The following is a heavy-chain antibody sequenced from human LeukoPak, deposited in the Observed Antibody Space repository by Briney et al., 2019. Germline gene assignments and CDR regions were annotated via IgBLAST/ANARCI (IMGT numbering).Heavy chain of an antibody. Sequence: SVKVSCKASGGTFSSYTISWVRQAPGQGLEWMGRIIPILGIANYAQRFQGRVTITADKSTSTAYMELSSLRSEDTAVYYRRARTDSSGYYADYWGQGTLVTVSS. CDR1: GGTFSSYT. CDR2: IIPILGIA. CDR3: RARTDSSGYYADY. J-gene: IGHJ4*02. V-gene: IGHV1-69*02. D-gene: IGHD3-22*01.